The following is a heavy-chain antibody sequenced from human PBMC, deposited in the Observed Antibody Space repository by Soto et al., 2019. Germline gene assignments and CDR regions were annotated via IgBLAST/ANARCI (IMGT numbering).Heavy chain of an antibody. J-gene: IGHJ6*02. CDR1: GFTFSSYG. V-gene: IGHV3-30*18. Sequence: QVQLVESGGGVVQPGRSLRLSCAASGFTFSSYGMHWVRQAPGKGLEWVAVISYDGSNKYYADSVKGRFTISRDNSKNTLYLQMNSLRAEDTAVYYCAKSSVEQQLVRGTGYYGMDVWGQGTTVTVSS. D-gene: IGHD6-13*01. CDR2: ISYDGSNK. CDR3: AKSSVEQQLVRGTGYYGMDV.